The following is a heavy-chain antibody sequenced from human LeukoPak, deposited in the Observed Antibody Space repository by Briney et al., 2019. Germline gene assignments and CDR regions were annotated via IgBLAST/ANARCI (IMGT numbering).Heavy chain of an antibody. CDR3: ARDQAYSFDY. CDR2: IGSSSSPI. V-gene: IGHV3-48*01. Sequence: GGSLRLSCAASGFTFSAYSMNWVRQAPEKGLEWVSYIGSSSSPIYYADSVKGRFTISRDNAKNSLYLQMDSLRAEGTAVYYCARDQAYSFDYWGQGTLVTVSS. D-gene: IGHD4-11*01. CDR1: GFTFSAYS. J-gene: IGHJ4*02.